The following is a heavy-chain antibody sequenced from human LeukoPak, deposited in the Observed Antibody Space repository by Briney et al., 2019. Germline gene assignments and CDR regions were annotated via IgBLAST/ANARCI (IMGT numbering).Heavy chain of an antibody. CDR2: IYNSGST. J-gene: IGHJ4*02. D-gene: IGHD3-22*01. CDR3: ARDYYDSSGYYHFDY. V-gene: IGHV4-59*01. CDR1: GGSISSSY. Sequence: PSETLSLTCTVSGGSISSSYWNWIRQPPGRGLEWIGHIYNSGSTNYNPSLKSRVTISVDTSKNQLSLKLSSVTAADPAVYYCARDYYDSSGYYHFDYWGQGTLVTVSS.